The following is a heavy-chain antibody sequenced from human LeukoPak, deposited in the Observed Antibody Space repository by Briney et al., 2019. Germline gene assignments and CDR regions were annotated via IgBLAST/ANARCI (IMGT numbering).Heavy chain of an antibody. CDR2: IYYSGST. CDR1: GGSISSSSYY. V-gene: IGHV4-39*07. CDR3: ARVFGSGYDFRGAFDI. J-gene: IGHJ3*02. D-gene: IGHD5-12*01. Sequence: SETLSLTCTVSGGSISSSSYYWGWIRRPPGKGLEWIGSIYYSGSTYYNPSLKSRVTISVDTSKDQFSLKLISATAADTAVYYCARVFGSGYDFRGAFDIWGQGTMVTVSS.